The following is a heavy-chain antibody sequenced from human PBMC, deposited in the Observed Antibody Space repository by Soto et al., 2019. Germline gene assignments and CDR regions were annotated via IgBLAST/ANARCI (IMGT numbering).Heavy chain of an antibody. CDR1: GYTFTNIG. CDR3: AGGFVGTTELDY. J-gene: IGHJ4*02. Sequence: QVQLVQSGAEVKKPGASVSVSCKASGYTFTNIGISWVRQAPGQGLEWVGWIGPSNGHTNYAQNVQGRVTMDTDTSTATVYMEIRSLVADDTAVYYWAGGFVGTTELDYWGQGTQVTVSS. V-gene: IGHV1-18*01. CDR2: IGPSNGHT. D-gene: IGHD1-26*01.